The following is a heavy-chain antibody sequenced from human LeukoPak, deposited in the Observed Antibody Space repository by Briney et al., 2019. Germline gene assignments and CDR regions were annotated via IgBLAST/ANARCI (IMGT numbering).Heavy chain of an antibody. CDR2: INSDGSST. CDR3: ARWFRELLPFDY. V-gene: IGHV3-74*01. D-gene: IGHD3-10*01. CDR1: GSTFSSYW. J-gene: IGHJ4*02. Sequence: GGSLRLSCAASGSTFSSYWMHWVRQAPGKGLVWVSRINSDGSSTSYADSVKGRFTISRDNAKNTLYLQMNSLRAEDTAVYYCARWFRELLPFDYWGQGTLVTVSS.